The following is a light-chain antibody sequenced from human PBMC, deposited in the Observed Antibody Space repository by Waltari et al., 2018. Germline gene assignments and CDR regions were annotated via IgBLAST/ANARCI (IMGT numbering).Light chain of an antibody. V-gene: IGLV2-11*01. CDR3: CSYAGSYTFVV. CDR1: SSDVGGYNY. CDR2: DVS. J-gene: IGLJ2*01. Sequence: QSALTQPRSVSGSPGQSVTMSCTGTSSDVGGYNYVSWYRQHLGKAPKLMIYDVSKRPSGVPERCSGSKSGNTASLTISGLQVEDEADYYCCSYAGSYTFVVCGGGTKLTVL.